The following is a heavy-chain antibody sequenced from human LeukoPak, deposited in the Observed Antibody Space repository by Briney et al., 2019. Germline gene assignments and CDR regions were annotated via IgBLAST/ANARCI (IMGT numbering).Heavy chain of an antibody. Sequence: GGSLRLSCAASGFTFSSYWMHWVRQAPGKGLVWVSRINSDGSSTSYADSVKGRFTISRDNAKNTLYLQMNSLRAEDTAVYYCATNRTTIFGVVTDYWGQGTPVTVSS. D-gene: IGHD3-3*01. J-gene: IGHJ4*02. CDR2: INSDGSST. CDR3: ATNRTTIFGVVTDY. CDR1: GFTFSSYW. V-gene: IGHV3-74*01.